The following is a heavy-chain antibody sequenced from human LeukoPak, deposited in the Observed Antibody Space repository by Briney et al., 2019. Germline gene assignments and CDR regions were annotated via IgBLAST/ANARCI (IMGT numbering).Heavy chain of an antibody. J-gene: IGHJ4*02. CDR3: AREDGDYGTAFFDY. D-gene: IGHD4-17*01. V-gene: IGHV3-21*01. Sequence: GGSLRLSCAASGFPFNSYSMNWVRQAPGKGLEWVSSISSSSTYIYYADSVKGRFTISRDNAKNSLYLQMNSLRAEDTAVYYCAREDGDYGTAFFDYWGQGTLVTVSS. CDR2: ISSSSTYI. CDR1: GFPFNSYS.